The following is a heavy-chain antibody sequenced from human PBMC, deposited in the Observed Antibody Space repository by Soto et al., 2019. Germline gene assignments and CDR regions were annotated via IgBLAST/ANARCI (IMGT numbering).Heavy chain of an antibody. Sequence: ASVKVSCKASGYTFTSYAMHWVRQAHGKRLEWMGWINAGNGNTKYSQKFQGRVTITRDTSASTAYMELRSLGSEDTAVEYCARDSLRYFDWLSSSWGQGTLVTVSS. D-gene: IGHD3-9*01. CDR2: INAGNGNT. CDR1: GYTFTSYA. CDR3: ARDSLRYFDWLSSS. V-gene: IGHV1-3*01. J-gene: IGHJ5*02.